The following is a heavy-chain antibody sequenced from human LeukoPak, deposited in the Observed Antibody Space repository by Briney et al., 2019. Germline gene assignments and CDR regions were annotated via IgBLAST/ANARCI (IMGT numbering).Heavy chain of an antibody. CDR3: ARTGRDGYNFYYFDY. CDR2: IYYSGST. J-gene: IGHJ4*02. CDR1: GGSISSYY. D-gene: IGHD5-24*01. Sequence: SETLSLTCTVSGGSISSYYWSWLRQPPGKGLEWIGYIYYSGSTNYNPSLKSRVTISVDTSKNQFSLKLSSVTAADTAVYYCARTGRDGYNFYYFDYWGQGTLVTVSS. V-gene: IGHV4-59*01.